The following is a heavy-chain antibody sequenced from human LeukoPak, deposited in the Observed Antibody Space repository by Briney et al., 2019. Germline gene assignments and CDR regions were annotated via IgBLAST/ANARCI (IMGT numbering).Heavy chain of an antibody. CDR1: GDSVSSKSAA. CDR2: TYYRSKWNN. CDR3: ARYSGLGVPDY. V-gene: IGHV6-1*01. Sequence: SQTLSLTCAISGDSVSSKSAAWNWIRQPPSRGLEWLGRTYYRSKWNNDYAVSVRGRIIINPDTSKNQFSLLLNSVTPEDTAVYYCARYSGLGVPDYWGQGTLVTVSS. D-gene: IGHD2-21*01. J-gene: IGHJ4*02.